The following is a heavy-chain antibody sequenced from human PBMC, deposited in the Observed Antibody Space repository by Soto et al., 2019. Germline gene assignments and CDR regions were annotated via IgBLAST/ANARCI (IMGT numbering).Heavy chain of an antibody. CDR2: ISAYNGNT. D-gene: IGHD3-10*01. J-gene: IGHJ6*02. V-gene: IGHV1-18*01. CDR3: ARASYYYGSESYGMDV. Sequence: ASVKVSCKASGYTFTSYGISWVRQAPGQGLEWMGWISAYNGNTNYAQKLQGRVTMTTDTSTSTAYMELRSLRSDDTAVYYCARASYYYGSESYGMDVWGQGTTVTVSS. CDR1: GYTFTSYG.